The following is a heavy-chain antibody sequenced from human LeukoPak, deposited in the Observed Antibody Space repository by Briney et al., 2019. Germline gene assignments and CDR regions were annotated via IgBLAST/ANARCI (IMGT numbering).Heavy chain of an antibody. CDR1: GFTFDDYA. D-gene: IGHD3-22*01. V-gene: IGHV3-9*01. Sequence: GGSLRLSCAASGFTFDDYAMHWVRRAPGKGLEWVSGISWNSGSIGYADSVKGRFTISRDNAKNSLYLQMNSLRAEDTALYYCAREHYYDSSGSFDYWGQGTLVTVSS. J-gene: IGHJ4*02. CDR3: AREHYYDSSGSFDY. CDR2: ISWNSGSI.